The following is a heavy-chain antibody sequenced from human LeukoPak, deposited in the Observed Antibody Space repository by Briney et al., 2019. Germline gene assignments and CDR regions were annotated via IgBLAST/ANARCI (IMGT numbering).Heavy chain of an antibody. CDR3: ARLHYCSSTSCSPTRFDY. V-gene: IGHV3-48*01. CDR1: GFTFSSYS. CDR2: ISSSSSTI. Sequence: PGGSLRLSCAASGFTFSSYSMNWVRQAPGKGREWVSYISSSSSTIYYADSVKGRFTISRANAKNSLYLQMNSLRAEDTAVYYCARLHYCSSTSCSPTRFDYWGQGTLVTVSS. J-gene: IGHJ4*02. D-gene: IGHD2-2*01.